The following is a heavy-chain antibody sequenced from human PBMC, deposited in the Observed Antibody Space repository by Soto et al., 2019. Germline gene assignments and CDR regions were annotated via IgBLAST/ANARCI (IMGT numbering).Heavy chain of an antibody. CDR1: GGTFSSYA. CDR2: IIPIFGTA. D-gene: IGHD6-6*01. J-gene: IGHJ6*02. Sequence: QVQLVQSGAEVKKPGSSVKVSCKASGGTFSSYAISWVRQAPGQGLEWMGGIIPIFGTANYAQKFQGRVTITADESTSKAYMELSSLRSEDTAVYYCAGGAARYIYYYYGMDVWGQGTTVTVSS. CDR3: AGGAARYIYYYYGMDV. V-gene: IGHV1-69*01.